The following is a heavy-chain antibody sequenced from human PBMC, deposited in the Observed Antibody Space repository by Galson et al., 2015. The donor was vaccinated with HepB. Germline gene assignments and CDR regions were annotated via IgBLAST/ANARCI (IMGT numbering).Heavy chain of an antibody. Sequence: SLRLSCAASGFAFSDYYMSWIRQTPGKGLGWVSYITSNGNNIYYADSVKGRFTISRDNAKNSLFLQMNSLRVEDTAVYYCTRWGPWDTGDSYHNSAQADYWGQGTLVSVSS. J-gene: IGHJ4*02. CDR1: GFAFSDYY. CDR2: ITSNGNNI. CDR3: TRWGPWDTGDSYHNSAQADY. V-gene: IGHV3-11*01. D-gene: IGHD2-21*02.